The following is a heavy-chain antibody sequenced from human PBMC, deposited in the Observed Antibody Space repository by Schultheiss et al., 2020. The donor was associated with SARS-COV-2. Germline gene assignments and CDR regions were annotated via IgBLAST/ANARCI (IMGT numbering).Heavy chain of an antibody. D-gene: IGHD5-18*01. CDR1: GFTVSSNY. V-gene: IGHV3-66*03. Sequence: GGSLRLSCAASGFTVSSNYMNWVRQAPGKGLEWVSLIYSCGTTYYADSVKGRFILFRDNSKNTMYVQMNSLRAEDTAVYYCARDFKRGYRYGGADNYGMDVWGQGTTVTVSS. J-gene: IGHJ6*02. CDR2: IYSCGTT. CDR3: ARDFKRGYRYGGADNYGMDV.